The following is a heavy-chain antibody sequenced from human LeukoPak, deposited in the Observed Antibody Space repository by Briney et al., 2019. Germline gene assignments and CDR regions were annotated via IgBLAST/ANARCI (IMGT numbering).Heavy chain of an antibody. D-gene: IGHD6-19*01. V-gene: IGHV4-34*01. CDR3: ARDGGYECSSGWEENWFDP. CDR1: GGSFSGYY. Sequence: SETLSLTCAVYGGSFSGYYWSWIRQPPGKGLEWIGEINHSGSTNYNPSLKSRVTISVDTSKNQFSLKLSSVTAADTAVYYCARDGGYECSSGWEENWFDPWGQGTLVTVSS. CDR2: INHSGST. J-gene: IGHJ5*02.